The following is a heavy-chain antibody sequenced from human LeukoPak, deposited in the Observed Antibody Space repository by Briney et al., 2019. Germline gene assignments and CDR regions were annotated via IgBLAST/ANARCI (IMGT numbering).Heavy chain of an antibody. CDR1: GVSMRAYQ. CDR2: INTKGET. Sequence: SETLSLTCTVSGVSMRAYQWSWVRQSPEKGLEWIGCINTKGETSYNPSLKSRVTTSVDTSKSQFSLRLTSVTAADTAVYYCATSNDAKIAPFDHWGQGAPVTVSS. V-gene: IGHV4-4*09. D-gene: IGHD2-21*01. J-gene: IGHJ4*02. CDR3: ATSNDAKIAPFDH.